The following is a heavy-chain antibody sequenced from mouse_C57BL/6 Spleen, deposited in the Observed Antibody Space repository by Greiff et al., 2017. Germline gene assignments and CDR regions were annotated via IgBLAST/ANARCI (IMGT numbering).Heavy chain of an antibody. CDR2: INPNNGGT. CDR3: ARRVSYYGSSYVDWFAY. D-gene: IGHD1-1*01. CDR1: GYTFTDYN. Sequence: EVQLQQSGPELVKPGASVKMSCKASGYTFTDYNMHWVKQSHGKSLEWIGYINPNNGGTSYNQKFKGKATLTVNKSSSTACMELRSLTSEDSAVYYCARRVSYYGSSYVDWFAYWGQGTLVTVSA. J-gene: IGHJ3*01. V-gene: IGHV1-22*01.